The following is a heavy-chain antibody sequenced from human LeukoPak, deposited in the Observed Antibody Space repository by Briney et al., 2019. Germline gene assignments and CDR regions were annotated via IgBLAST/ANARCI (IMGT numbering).Heavy chain of an antibody. CDR3: ASLQLWSYLFDY. Sequence: PSETLSLTCTVSGGSISSYYWSWIRQPPGKGLEWIGYIYYSGSTNYNPSLKSRVTISVDTSKNQFSLKLSSVTAADTAVYYCASLQLWSYLFDYWGQGTLVTVSS. J-gene: IGHJ4*02. CDR2: IYYSGST. CDR1: GGSISSYY. V-gene: IGHV4-59*01. D-gene: IGHD5-18*01.